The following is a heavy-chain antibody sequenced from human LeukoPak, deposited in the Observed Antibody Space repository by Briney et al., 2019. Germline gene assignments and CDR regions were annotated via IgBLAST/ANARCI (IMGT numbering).Heavy chain of an antibody. V-gene: IGHV4-38-2*02. D-gene: IGHD6-19*01. CDR2: MYHSGST. CDR3: ARRGSGWYGRPYYYYYYMDV. Sequence: SETLSLTCSVSGYSISSAYYWGWIRQPPGKGLEWIGTMYHSGSTNYNPSLKSRVTISVDTSKNQFSLKLSSVTAADTAVYYCARRGSGWYGRPYYYYYYMDVWGKGTTVTISS. CDR1: GYSISSAYY. J-gene: IGHJ6*03.